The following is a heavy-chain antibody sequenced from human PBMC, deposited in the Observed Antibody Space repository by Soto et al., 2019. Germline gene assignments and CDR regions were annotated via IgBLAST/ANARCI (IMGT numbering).Heavy chain of an antibody. J-gene: IGHJ4*02. CDR2: IKSSGDTG. CDR3: TRDPFDF. V-gene: IGHV3-48*03. CDR1: GFPFSHYE. Sequence: EVLLLESGGRLVQPGGSLTLSCAASGFPFSHYEMNWVHQAPGRGLEWVSYIKSSGDTGHYADSVKGRFTVSRDNAKNLLFLQLTSLSVEDTATYYCTRDPFDFWGPGTLVVVS.